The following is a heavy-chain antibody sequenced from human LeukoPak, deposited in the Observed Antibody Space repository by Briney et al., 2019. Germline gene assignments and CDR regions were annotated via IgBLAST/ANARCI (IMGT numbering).Heavy chain of an antibody. V-gene: IGHV1-2*02. D-gene: IGHD3-16*01. CDR2: INPTSRDT. Sequence: ASVKVSCKASGYTFTGYYMHWVRQAPGQGLEWMGWINPTSRDTKYAQKFQGRVTMTRDTSISTAYMELSRLRSDDTAVYYCATQRGSYVWGTDFDYWGQGTLVTVSS. CDR3: ATQRGSYVWGTDFDY. CDR1: GYTFTGYY. J-gene: IGHJ4*02.